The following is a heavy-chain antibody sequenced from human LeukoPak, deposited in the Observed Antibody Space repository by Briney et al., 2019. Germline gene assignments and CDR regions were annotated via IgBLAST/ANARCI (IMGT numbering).Heavy chain of an antibody. J-gene: IGHJ4*02. V-gene: IGHV3-7*03. CDR1: GFTFSSYW. CDR2: IKQDGSEK. D-gene: IGHD2-21*02. CDR3: ARLYCGGDCYSVSPY. Sequence: GGSRRLSCAASGFTFSSYWMSWVRQAPGKGLEWVANIKQDGSEKYYVDSVKGRFTISRDNAKNSLYPQMNSLRAEDTAVYYCARLYCGGDCYSVSPYWGQGTLVTVSS.